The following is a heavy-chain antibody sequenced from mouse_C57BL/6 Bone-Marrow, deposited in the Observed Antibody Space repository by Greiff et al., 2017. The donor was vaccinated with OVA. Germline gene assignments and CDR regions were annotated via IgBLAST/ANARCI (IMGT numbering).Heavy chain of an antibody. J-gene: IGHJ3*01. Sequence: QVQLQQPGAELVMPGASVKLSCKASGYTFTSYWMHWVKQRPGQGLEWIGEIDPSDSYINYNQKFKGKSTLTVDKSSSTAYLQLSSLTSEDSAVYYCAREGAPWFAYWGQGTLVTVSA. CDR1: GYTFTSYW. CDR3: AREGAPWFAY. CDR2: IDPSDSYI. V-gene: IGHV1-69*01.